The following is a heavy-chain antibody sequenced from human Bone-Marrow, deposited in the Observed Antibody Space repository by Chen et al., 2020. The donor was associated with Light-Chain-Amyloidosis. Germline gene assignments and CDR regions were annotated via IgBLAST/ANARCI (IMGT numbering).Heavy chain of an antibody. V-gene: IGHV5-51*01. Sequence: EVLLAQPGPEVTKPGESLKISCMGSRYTLPNYWIGRGRQMPGKGLEWMGVIYPDDSDARYSPSFEGQVTISADKSITTAYLQWRSLKASDTAMYYCARRRDGYNFDYWGQGTLVTVSS. D-gene: IGHD5-12*01. CDR2: IYPDDSDA. CDR3: ARRRDGYNFDY. CDR1: RYTLPNYW. J-gene: IGHJ4*02.